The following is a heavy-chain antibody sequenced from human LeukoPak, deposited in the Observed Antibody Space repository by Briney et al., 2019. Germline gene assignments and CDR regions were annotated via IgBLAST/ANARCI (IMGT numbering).Heavy chain of an antibody. CDR2: ISRTSGDI. CDR3: ARVYRGYSYGLADY. CDR1: GITFSNYN. Sequence: GGSLRLSCEASGITFSNYNMNWVRQAPGKGLEWVSYISRTSGDIHYADSVKGRFTISRDNAKNSLYLQMNSLRAEDTAVYYCARVYRGYSYGLADYWGQGTLVTVSS. J-gene: IGHJ4*02. D-gene: IGHD5-18*01. V-gene: IGHV3-21*05.